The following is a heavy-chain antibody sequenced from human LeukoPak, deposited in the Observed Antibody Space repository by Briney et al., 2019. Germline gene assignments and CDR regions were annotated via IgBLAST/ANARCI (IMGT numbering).Heavy chain of an antibody. CDR3: ARGPTVTFNYHYGMDV. J-gene: IGHJ6*02. CDR1: GFTFSDHY. CDR2: TRSKATGYTT. D-gene: IGHD4-17*01. Sequence: PGGSLRLSCATSGFTFSDHYMDWVRQAPGKGLEWVARTRSKATGYTTEYAASVKGRFTVSRDESMNSLYLQMNSLKTEDTAVYYCARGPTVTFNYHYGMDVWGQGTTVTVSS. V-gene: IGHV3-72*01.